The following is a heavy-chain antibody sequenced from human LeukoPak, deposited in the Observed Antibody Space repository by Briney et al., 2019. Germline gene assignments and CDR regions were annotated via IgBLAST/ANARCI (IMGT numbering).Heavy chain of an antibody. V-gene: IGHV3-11*01. J-gene: IGHJ4*02. CDR2: ISSSGSTI. CDR1: GFPFSDYY. D-gene: IGHD1-26*01. Sequence: GSLRLSCAASGFPFSDYYMGWIRQAPGRGLEWVSYISSSGSTIYYADSVQGRFTISRDNAKNSFFLQMNNLRAEDTAVYYCARVGGARDYCGQGTLVTVSS. CDR3: ARVGGARDY.